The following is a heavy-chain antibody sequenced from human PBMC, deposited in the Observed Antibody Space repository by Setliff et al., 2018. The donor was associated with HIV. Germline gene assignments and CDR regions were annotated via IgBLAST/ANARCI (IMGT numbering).Heavy chain of an antibody. J-gene: IGHJ3*02. D-gene: IGHD3-3*01. CDR1: GYSISRGHY. CDR2: IYYSGST. CDR3: ARPLTTSYNFWGDAFAI. Sequence: SETLSLTCTVSGYSISRGHYWDWIRQSPVKGLEWIGYIYYSGSTYYNPSLRSRVTMSIDASKNHFSLKLTSVTAADTAVYYCARPLTTSYNFWGDAFAIWGQGTMVTVSS. V-gene: IGHV4-28*01.